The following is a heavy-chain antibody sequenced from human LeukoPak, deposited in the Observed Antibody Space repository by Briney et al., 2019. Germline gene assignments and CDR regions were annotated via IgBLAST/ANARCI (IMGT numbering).Heavy chain of an antibody. CDR3: ARGGDYDFWSGPNWFDP. CDR2: IYYSGST. V-gene: IGHV4-59*11. CDR1: GGSISSHY. D-gene: IGHD3-3*01. J-gene: IGHJ5*02. Sequence: SETLSLTCTVSGGSISSHYWSWIRQPPGKGLEWIGYIYYSGSTNYNPSLKSRVTISVDTSKNQFSLKLSSVTAADTAVYYCARGGDYDFWSGPNWFDPWGQGTLVTVSS.